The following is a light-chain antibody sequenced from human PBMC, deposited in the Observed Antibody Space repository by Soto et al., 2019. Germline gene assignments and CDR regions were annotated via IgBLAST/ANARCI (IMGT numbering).Light chain of an antibody. CDR1: QSVSSN. Sequence: EIVVAQSAATLSVSPGERATLSCRASQSVSSNLAWYQQKPGQAPRLLIYGASTRATGIPARFSGSGSGTEFTLTISSLQSEDFAVYYCQQYNNWLGTFGQGTKVDIK. CDR2: GAS. J-gene: IGKJ1*01. CDR3: QQYNNWLGT. V-gene: IGKV3-15*01.